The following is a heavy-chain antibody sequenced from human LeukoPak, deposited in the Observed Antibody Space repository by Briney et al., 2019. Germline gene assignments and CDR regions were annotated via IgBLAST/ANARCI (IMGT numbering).Heavy chain of an antibody. D-gene: IGHD6-19*01. V-gene: IGHV3-9*01. CDR3: AKDTAVAGPGDYYFDY. CDR1: GFTFDDYA. J-gene: IGHJ4*02. CDR2: ISWNSGSI. Sequence: GGSLRLSCAASGFTFDDYAMHWVRQAPGKGLEWVSGISWNSGSIGYADSVKGRFTISRDNAKNSLYLQMNSLRAEDTALYYCAKDTAVAGPGDYYFDYWGQGTLVTVSS.